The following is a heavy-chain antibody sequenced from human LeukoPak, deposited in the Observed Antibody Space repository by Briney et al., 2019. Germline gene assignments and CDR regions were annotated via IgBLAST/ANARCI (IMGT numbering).Heavy chain of an antibody. CDR2: IFYSGNT. J-gene: IGHJ5*02. CDR1: GGSISSYY. V-gene: IGHV4-59*01. Sequence: PSETLSLTCTVSGGSISSYYWTWIRQPPGKGLEWIGYIFYSGNTNYNPSLKSRLTMSVDTSKNQFSPKLNSVTAADTAVYYCARVVTDYSSSSSWFDPWGQGILVTVSS. CDR3: ARVVTDYSSSSSWFDP. D-gene: IGHD6-6*01.